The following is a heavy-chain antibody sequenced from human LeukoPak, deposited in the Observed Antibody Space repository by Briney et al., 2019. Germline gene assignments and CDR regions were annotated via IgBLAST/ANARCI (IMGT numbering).Heavy chain of an antibody. CDR3: ARIDEGARKRQFDY. V-gene: IGHV4-39*07. CDR1: GGSTSSGSYY. D-gene: IGHD4/OR15-4a*01. Sequence: SETLSLTCTVSGGSTSSGSYYWSWIRQPPGKGLEWIGEINHSGSTNYNPSLKSRVTISVDTSKNQFSLKLSSVTAADTAVYYCARIDEGARKRQFDYWGQGTLVTVSS. J-gene: IGHJ4*02. CDR2: INHSGST.